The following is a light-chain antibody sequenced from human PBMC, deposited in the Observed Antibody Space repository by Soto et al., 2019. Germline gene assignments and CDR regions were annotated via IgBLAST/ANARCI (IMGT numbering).Light chain of an antibody. CDR3: QQYHNWPPWT. CDR1: QSVSSN. J-gene: IGKJ1*01. Sequence: EIMMTQFPATLSVSPGERATLSCRASQSVSSNLVWYQQKPGQAPRLLIHGASTRATGIPARFSGSGSGTEFTLTISSLQSEDFAVYYCQQYHNWPPWTFGQGTKVEVK. CDR2: GAS. V-gene: IGKV3-15*01.